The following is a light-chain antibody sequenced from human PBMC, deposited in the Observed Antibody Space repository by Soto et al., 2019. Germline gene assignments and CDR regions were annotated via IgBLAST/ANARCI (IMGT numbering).Light chain of an antibody. J-gene: IGKJ1*01. CDR3: QQTAHSPPT. V-gene: IGKV3-20*01. Sequence: EIVLTQSPGTLSLSPGERATLSCRASQSVTNNYVAWYQQKPGQAPRLLIHDASSRATGIPDRFSGGGSGTDFTLTISRLEPEDFAVYFCQQTAHSPPTFGQGTRVDIK. CDR1: QSVTNNY. CDR2: DAS.